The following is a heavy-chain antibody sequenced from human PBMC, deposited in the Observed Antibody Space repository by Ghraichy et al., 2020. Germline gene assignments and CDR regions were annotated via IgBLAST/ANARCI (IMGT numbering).Heavy chain of an antibody. J-gene: IGHJ4*02. Sequence: SETLSLTCAVYGGSFSGYYWSWIRQPPGKGLEWIGEINHSGSTNYNPSLKSRVTISVDTSKNQFSLKLSSVTAADTAVYYCARGESSSGWVTWGQGTLVTVSS. CDR3: ARGESSSGWVT. CDR1: GGSFSGYY. D-gene: IGHD6-19*01. CDR2: INHSGST. V-gene: IGHV4-34*01.